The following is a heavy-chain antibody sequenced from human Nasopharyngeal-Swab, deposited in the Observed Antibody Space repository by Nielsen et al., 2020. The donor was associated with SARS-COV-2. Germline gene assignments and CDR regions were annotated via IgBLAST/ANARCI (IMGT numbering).Heavy chain of an antibody. CDR3: ARDVAIVGATLEN. CDR2: ISSSSSTS. Sequence: GGSLRLYCAASEFTMSRNGMHWVRQAPGKGLEWVAYISSSSSTSYYADSVKGRFTISRDNSKNSLYLQMNSLRDEDTALYYCARDVAIVGATLENWGQGTLVTVSS. D-gene: IGHD1-26*01. CDR1: EFTMSRNG. J-gene: IGHJ4*02. V-gene: IGHV3-48*02.